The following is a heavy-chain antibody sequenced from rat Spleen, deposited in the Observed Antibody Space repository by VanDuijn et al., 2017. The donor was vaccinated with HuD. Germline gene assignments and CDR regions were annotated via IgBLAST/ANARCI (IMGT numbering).Heavy chain of an antibody. CDR3: ARSVFDY. CDR1: GYTFSDYG. Sequence: EVQLVESGGGLVQPGRSMKLSCAAAGYTFSDYGMVWVLQAPTKGLEWVATINYDGSRSYYRDSVKGRFTISRDNATSTLYLQMDSLRSEDTATYYCARSVFDYWGQGVMVTVSS. V-gene: IGHV5-29*01. J-gene: IGHJ2*01. CDR2: INYDGSRS.